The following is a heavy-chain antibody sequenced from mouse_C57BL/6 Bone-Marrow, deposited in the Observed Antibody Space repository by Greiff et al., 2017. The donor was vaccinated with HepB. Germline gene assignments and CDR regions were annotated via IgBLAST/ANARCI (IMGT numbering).Heavy chain of an antibody. CDR2: INPNNGGT. D-gene: IGHD1-1*01. CDR1: GYTFTDYY. Sequence: EVQLQQSGPELVKPGASVKISCKASGYTFTDYYMNWVKQSHGKSLEWIGDINPNNGGTSYNQKFKGKATLTVDKSSSTAYMELRSLTSEDSAVYYCARKRGITTVVEYYFDYWGQGTTLTVSS. CDR3: ARKRGITTVVEYYFDY. V-gene: IGHV1-26*01. J-gene: IGHJ2*01.